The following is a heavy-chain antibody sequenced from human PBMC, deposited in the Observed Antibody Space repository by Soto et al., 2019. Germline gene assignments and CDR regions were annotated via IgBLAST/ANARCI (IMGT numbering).Heavy chain of an antibody. CDR3: ARVLGYSSDNAFDI. D-gene: IGHD6-19*01. J-gene: IGHJ3*02. Sequence: SVKVSCKASGGTFSSYAISWVRQAPGQGLEWMGGIIPIFGTANYAQKFQGRVTITADESTSTAYMELSSLRSEDTAVYYCARVLGYSSDNAFDIWGQGTMVTVSS. CDR2: IIPIFGTA. CDR1: GGTFSSYA. V-gene: IGHV1-69*13.